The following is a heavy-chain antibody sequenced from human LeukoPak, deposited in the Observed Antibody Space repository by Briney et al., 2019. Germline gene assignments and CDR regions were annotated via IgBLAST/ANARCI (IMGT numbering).Heavy chain of an antibody. Sequence: PGGSLRLSCAASGFTFSDYYMSWIRQAPGKGLEWVSYISSSGSTIYYADSVKGRFTISRDNSKNTLYLQMNSLRAEDTAVYYCAREEYYYDSSGYYFGDYWGQGTLVTVSS. CDR3: AREEYYYDSSGYYFGDY. CDR2: ISSSGSTI. CDR1: GFTFSDYY. J-gene: IGHJ4*02. V-gene: IGHV3-11*04. D-gene: IGHD3-22*01.